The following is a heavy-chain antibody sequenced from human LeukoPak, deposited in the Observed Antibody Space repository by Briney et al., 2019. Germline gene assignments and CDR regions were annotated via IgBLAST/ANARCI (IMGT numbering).Heavy chain of an antibody. CDR1: GGSISNYY. CDR2: IYISGSTSGST. Sequence: PSETLSLTCTVSGGSISNYYWSWIRQPAGKGLEWIGRIYISGSTSGSTNYNPSLKSRVTMSVDTSKNQFSLKLSSVTAADTAVYYSARVPKGYSSGWYFDYWGQGTLVTVSS. V-gene: IGHV4-4*07. CDR3: ARVPKGYSSGWYFDY. J-gene: IGHJ4*02. D-gene: IGHD6-19*01.